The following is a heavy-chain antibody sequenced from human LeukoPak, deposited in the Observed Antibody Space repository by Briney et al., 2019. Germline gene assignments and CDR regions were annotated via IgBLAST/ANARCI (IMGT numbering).Heavy chain of an antibody. CDR2: ISSSSSYI. CDR3: ARDGRPGYSSGWYDY. J-gene: IGHJ4*02. Sequence: GGSLRLSCAASGFTFDDYGMSWVRQAPGKGLEWVSSISSSSSYIYYADSVKGRFTISRDNAKNSLYLQMRAEDTAVYYCARDGRPGYSSGWYDYWGQGTLVTVSS. V-gene: IGHV3-21*01. D-gene: IGHD6-19*01. CDR1: GFTFDDYG.